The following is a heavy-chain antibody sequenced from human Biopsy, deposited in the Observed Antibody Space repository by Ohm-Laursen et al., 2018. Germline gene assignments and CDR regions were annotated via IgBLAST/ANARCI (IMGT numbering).Heavy chain of an antibody. CDR3: ASGDIGGIGLDV. Sequence: SVKVSCKASGDTFTTSAISWVRQVPGQGLDWMGRIIPILGTVDYGQNFQGRVTIRADTSTTFLELTSLRYDDTAVNYCASGDIGGIGLDVWGLGTTVTVSS. V-gene: IGHV1-69*04. CDR2: IIPILGTV. D-gene: IGHD3-10*01. J-gene: IGHJ6*02. CDR1: GDTFTTSA.